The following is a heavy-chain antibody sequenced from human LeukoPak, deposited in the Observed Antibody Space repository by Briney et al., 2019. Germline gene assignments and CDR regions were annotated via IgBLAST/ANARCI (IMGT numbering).Heavy chain of an antibody. CDR2: INPNSGNT. V-gene: IGHV1-8*03. Sequence: ASVKVSCKASGYTFTSYDINWVRQATGQGLEWMGWINPNSGNTGYAQKFQGRVTITRNTSISTAYMELSSLRSEDTAVYYCARGVYYDFWSGYFDDDKYFDYWGQGTLVTVSS. D-gene: IGHD3-3*01. CDR1: GYTFTSYD. CDR3: ARGVYYDFWSGYFDDDKYFDY. J-gene: IGHJ4*02.